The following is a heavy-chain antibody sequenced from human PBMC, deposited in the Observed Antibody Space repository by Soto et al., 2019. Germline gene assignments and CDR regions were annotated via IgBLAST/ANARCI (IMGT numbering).Heavy chain of an antibody. V-gene: IGHV1-69*13. CDR1: GGTFGNLG. Sequence: GASVKVSCKASGGTFGNLGISWLRQAPGQGLEWMGGTIPIFDTPHYAEKFRDRLTITADATSTAYMELTSLSSEDKATYYCARDREDGSGTKYNWFDSWGQGTLVTVSS. D-gene: IGHD3-10*01. J-gene: IGHJ5*01. CDR3: ARDREDGSGTKYNWFDS. CDR2: TIPIFDTP.